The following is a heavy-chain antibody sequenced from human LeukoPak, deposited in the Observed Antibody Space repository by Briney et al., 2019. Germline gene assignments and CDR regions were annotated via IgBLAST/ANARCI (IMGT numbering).Heavy chain of an antibody. CDR1: GFTFSDYY. V-gene: IGHV3-11*01. Sequence: GGSLRLSCAASGFTFSDYYMSWIRQAPGKGLEWVSYISSSGTTIYYADSVKGRFTISRDNAKNSLYLQMNSLRAEDTAVYYCTRAKFNYGDYPRWFDPWGQGTLVTVSS. D-gene: IGHD4-17*01. CDR3: TRAKFNYGDYPRWFDP. CDR2: ISSSGTTI. J-gene: IGHJ5*02.